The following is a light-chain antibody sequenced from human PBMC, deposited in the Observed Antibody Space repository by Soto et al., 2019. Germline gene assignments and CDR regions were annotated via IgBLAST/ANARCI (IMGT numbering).Light chain of an antibody. J-gene: IGKJ3*01. Sequence: EIVLTQSPGTLSLSPGERATLSCRASQSVSSNYLAGYQQKPGQAPRLLIYGASSRATGIPDRFSGSGSGTDFTLTISRLETEDFVVYFCQQYGSSPFTFGPGTKVDIK. CDR2: GAS. CDR3: QQYGSSPFT. V-gene: IGKV3-20*01. CDR1: QSVSSNY.